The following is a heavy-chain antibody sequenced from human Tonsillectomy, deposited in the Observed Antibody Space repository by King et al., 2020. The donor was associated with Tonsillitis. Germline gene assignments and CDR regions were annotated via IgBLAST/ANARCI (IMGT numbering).Heavy chain of an antibody. J-gene: IGHJ2*01. CDR2: ISGSGGST. D-gene: IGHD2-15*01. Sequence: VQLVESGGGLVQPGGSLRLSCAASGFTFSSYAMSWVRQAPGKGLEWVSTISGSGGSTYYADSVKGRFTISRDNSKNTLYLQMNSLRAEDTAVYYCAKLFIGYVWFKGYFDLWGRGTLVTVSS. CDR3: AKLFIGYVWFKGYFDL. V-gene: IGHV3-23*04. CDR1: GFTFSSYA.